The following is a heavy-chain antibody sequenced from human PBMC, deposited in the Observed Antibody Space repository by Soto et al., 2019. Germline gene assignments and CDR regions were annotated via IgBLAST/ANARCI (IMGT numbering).Heavy chain of an antibody. CDR1: GYTFTSYA. Sequence: GASVEVSCEPSGYTFTSYAMHWVRQARGQRLEWMGWINAGNGNTKYSQKFQGRVTITRDTSASTAYMELSSLRSEDTAVYYCARELAGGAFDIWGQGTMVTVSS. CDR2: INAGNGNT. D-gene: IGHD1-26*01. J-gene: IGHJ3*02. CDR3: ARELAGGAFDI. V-gene: IGHV1-3*01.